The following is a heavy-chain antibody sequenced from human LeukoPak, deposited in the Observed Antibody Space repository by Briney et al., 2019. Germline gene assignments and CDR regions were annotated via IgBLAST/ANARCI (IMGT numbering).Heavy chain of an antibody. CDR3: ARGPALHKNWVGGRWFDP. CDR1: GYTFTNYD. J-gene: IGHJ5*02. V-gene: IGHV1-8*01. CDR2: MKPKTGNT. Sequence: ASVKVSCKASGYTFTNYDINWVRQATGQGLEWMGWMKPKTGNTGYAQNFQGRVTMTRDTSESTAYMELSSLRSEDTAMYYCARGPALHKNWVGGRWFDPWGQGTLVTVSS. D-gene: IGHD3-16*01.